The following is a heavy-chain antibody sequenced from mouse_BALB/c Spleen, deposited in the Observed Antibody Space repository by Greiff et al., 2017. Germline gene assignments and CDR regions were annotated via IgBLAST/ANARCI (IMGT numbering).Heavy chain of an antibody. J-gene: IGHJ2*01. V-gene: IGHV7-3*02. CDR2: IRNKANGYTT. CDR1: GFTFTDYY. Sequence: DVHLVESGGGLVQPGGSLRLSCATSGFTFTDYYMSWVRQPPGKALEWLGFIRNKANGYTTEYSASVKGRFTISRDNSQSILYLQMNTLRAEDSATYYCARALPADYWGQGTTLTVSS. CDR3: ARALPADY.